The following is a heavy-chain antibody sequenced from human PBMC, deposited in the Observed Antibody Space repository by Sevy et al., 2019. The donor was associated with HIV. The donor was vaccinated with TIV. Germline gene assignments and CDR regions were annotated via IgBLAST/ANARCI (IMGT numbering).Heavy chain of an antibody. J-gene: IGHJ3*01. Sequence: GGSLRLSCAASGFPFINYAMSWVRQAPGKGLEWVSAIGGSGGSSLYSDSVKGRFTISRDNSKNTLYLQMNSLRADDSAVYYCAKDIAIVVGDALDLWGQGTLVTVSS. D-gene: IGHD3-22*01. CDR1: GFPFINYA. V-gene: IGHV3-23*01. CDR2: IGGSGGSS. CDR3: AKDIAIVVGDALDL.